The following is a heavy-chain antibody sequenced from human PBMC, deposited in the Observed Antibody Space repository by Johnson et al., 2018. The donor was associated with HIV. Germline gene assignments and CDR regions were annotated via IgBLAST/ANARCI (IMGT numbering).Heavy chain of an antibody. Sequence: VQLVESGGGLVQPGGSLRLSCAASGFTFNDHAMNWVRQAPGKGLEWVASISNAGTKKYHGDSVLGRFTISRDNAKNSLYLQTKSLRAEGSAFYNFASGDELGDDAFDIWGQGTMVTVSS. V-gene: IGHV3-30*03. D-gene: IGHD7-27*01. J-gene: IGHJ3*02. CDR1: GFTFNDHA. CDR2: ISNAGTKK. CDR3: ASGDELGDDAFDI.